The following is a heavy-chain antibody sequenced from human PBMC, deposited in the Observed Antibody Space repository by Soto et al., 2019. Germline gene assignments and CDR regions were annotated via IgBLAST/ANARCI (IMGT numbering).Heavy chain of an antibody. D-gene: IGHD3-16*01. CDR3: AWGPTVGGAFDL. CDR2: IYSGGNA. J-gene: IGHJ3*01. CDR1: GSIVSNNN. Sequence: EVQRVESGGGLVQPGGSLRLSCVGSGSIVSNNNMAWVRQAPGKGLEWVSTIYSGGNANHADSVKGRFSISRDSPKNRLLVQMKSLRVDATALLYCAWGPTVGGAFDLWGQGTMVIV. V-gene: IGHV3-53*04.